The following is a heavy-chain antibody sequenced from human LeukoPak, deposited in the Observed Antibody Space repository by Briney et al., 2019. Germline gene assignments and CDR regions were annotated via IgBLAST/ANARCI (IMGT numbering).Heavy chain of an antibody. D-gene: IGHD5-18*01. CDR3: ARVDTVMAYYFDL. J-gene: IGHJ4*02. Sequence: GGSLRLSCAASGLTVSTNCMTCVRQAPGKGLEWVSTIYSGGTTYYADSVMGRFTISRHNSRNTLYLQMNSLRAEDTAVYYCARVDTVMAYYFDLWGQGTLVTVSS. CDR1: GLTVSTNC. V-gene: IGHV3-53*04. CDR2: IYSGGTT.